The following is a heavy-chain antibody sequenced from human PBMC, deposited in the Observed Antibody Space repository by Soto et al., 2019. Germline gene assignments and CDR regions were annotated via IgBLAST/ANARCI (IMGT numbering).Heavy chain of an antibody. CDR2: IIPILGIA. D-gene: IGHD2-15*01. CDR1: GGTFSSYT. J-gene: IGHJ4*02. CDR3: AREQRYCSGGSCYAYYFDY. V-gene: IGHV1-69*08. Sequence: QVQLVQSGAEVKKPGSSVKVSCKASGGTFSSYTISWVRQAPGQGLEWMGRIIPILGIANYAQKFQGRVKITAEKSTSTAYMELSSLRSEDTAVYYCAREQRYCSGGSCYAYYFDYWGQGTLVTVSS.